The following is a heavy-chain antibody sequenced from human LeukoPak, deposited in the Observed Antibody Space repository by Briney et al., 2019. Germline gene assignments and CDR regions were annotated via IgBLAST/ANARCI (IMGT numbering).Heavy chain of an antibody. V-gene: IGHV4-38-2*02. CDR1: GYSISSGYY. CDR2: IYYTGST. Sequence: SETLSLTCTVSGYSISSGYYWGWIRQPPGKGLEWIGNIYYTGSTYYNASLQSRVTISIDTSKNQFSLRLNSVTAADTAMYYCAKSGGYGLIDYWGQGTLVTVSS. CDR3: AKSGGYGLIDY. J-gene: IGHJ4*02. D-gene: IGHD1-26*01.